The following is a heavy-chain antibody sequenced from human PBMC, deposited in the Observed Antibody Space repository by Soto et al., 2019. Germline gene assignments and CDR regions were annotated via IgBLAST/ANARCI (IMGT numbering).Heavy chain of an antibody. D-gene: IGHD3-22*01. J-gene: IGHJ4*02. CDR3: AGVRYYYDSSGYPTFDY. CDR1: GGSISSSNW. Sequence: SETLSLTWAVSGGSISSSNWGRWGRQPPGKGLEWIGEIYHSGSTNYNPSLKSRVTISVDKSKNQFSLKLSSVTAADTAVYYCAGVRYYYDSSGYPTFDYWGQGTLVTVSS. V-gene: IGHV4-4*02. CDR2: IYHSGST.